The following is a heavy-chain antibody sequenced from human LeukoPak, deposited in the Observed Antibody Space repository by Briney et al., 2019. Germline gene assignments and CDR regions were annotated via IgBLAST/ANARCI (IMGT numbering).Heavy chain of an antibody. Sequence: KPSETLSLTCTVSGGSISSYYWSWIRQPPGKGLEWIGYIYYSGSTNYNPSLKSRVTISVGTSKNQFSLKLSSVTAADTAVYYCARTSFYCSSTSCYQNYFDYWGQGTLVTVSS. V-gene: IGHV4-59*01. J-gene: IGHJ4*02. CDR1: GGSISSYY. CDR3: ARTSFYCSSTSCYQNYFDY. CDR2: IYYSGST. D-gene: IGHD2-2*01.